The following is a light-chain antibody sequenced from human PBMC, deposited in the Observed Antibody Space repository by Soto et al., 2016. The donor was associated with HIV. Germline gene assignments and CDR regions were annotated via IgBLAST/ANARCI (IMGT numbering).Light chain of an antibody. CDR1: NIGSKS. CDR3: QVWDSSRHHVV. CDR2: DDT. Sequence: SYELTQPPSVSVAPGKTARITCGGNNIGSKSVHWYQQKPGQAPVLVVYDDTDRPSGIPERFSGSNSADTATLTINRVEAGDEADYYCQVWDSSRHHVVFGGGTKLTAL. J-gene: IGLJ2*01. V-gene: IGLV3-21*01.